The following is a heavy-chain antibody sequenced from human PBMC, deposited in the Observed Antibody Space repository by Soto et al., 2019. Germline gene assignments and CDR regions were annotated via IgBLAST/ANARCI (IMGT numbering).Heavy chain of an antibody. V-gene: IGHV3-48*03. CDR3: AREDINCGGDCYAL. Sequence: EVQLVESGGDLVQPGGSLRLSCAASGFTFSSYEMNWVRQAPGKGLEWISYISSSGNIIYYADSVRGRFTISRDSAKNSLYLQMNSLRAEDTAVYYCAREDINCGGDCYALWGQGTLVTVSS. D-gene: IGHD2-21*02. J-gene: IGHJ4*02. CDR1: GFTFSSYE. CDR2: ISSSGNII.